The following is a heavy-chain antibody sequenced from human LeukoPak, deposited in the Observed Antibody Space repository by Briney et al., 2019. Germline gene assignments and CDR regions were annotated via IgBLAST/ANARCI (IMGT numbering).Heavy chain of an antibody. V-gene: IGHV3-7*01. J-gene: IGHJ3*02. CDR1: GFTFNRYW. CDR2: IKQDGSET. CDR3: ARDPGPTSAAWGAFDI. D-gene: IGHD6-13*01. Sequence: GGSLRLSCAGSGFTFNRYWMTWVRQAPGKGLEWVANIKQDGSETYYVDSVKGRFTISRDNAKSSLYLQVNSLRAEDTAVYFCARDPGPTSAAWGAFDIWGQGTVVTVSS.